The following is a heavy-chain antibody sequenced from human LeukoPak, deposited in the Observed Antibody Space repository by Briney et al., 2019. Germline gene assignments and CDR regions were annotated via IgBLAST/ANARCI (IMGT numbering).Heavy chain of an antibody. CDR3: ARDRQQLVFPYYYYGMDV. J-gene: IGHJ6*02. Sequence: SDTLSLTCAVSGYSISSSNWWGWIRQPPGKGLEWIGYIYYSGSTYYNPSLKSRVTISVDTSKNQFSLKLSSVTAADTAVYYCARDRQQLVFPYYYYGMDVWGQGTTVTVSS. CDR1: GYSISSSNW. V-gene: IGHV4-28*03. CDR2: IYYSGST. D-gene: IGHD6-13*01.